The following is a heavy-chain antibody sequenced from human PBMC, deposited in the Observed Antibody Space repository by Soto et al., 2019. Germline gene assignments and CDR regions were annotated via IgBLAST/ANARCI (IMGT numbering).Heavy chain of an antibody. V-gene: IGHV4-39*01. CDR1: GGSISSSSYY. CDR3: ARHGAEGGWYSGHYYYGMDV. Sequence: SETLSLTCTVSGGSISSSSYYWGWIRQPPGEGLDWIGSIYYSGSTYYNPSLKSRVTISVDTSKNQFSLKLSSVTAADTAVYYCARHGAEGGWYSGHYYYGMDVWGQGTTVTVSS. J-gene: IGHJ6*02. CDR2: IYYSGST. D-gene: IGHD6-19*01.